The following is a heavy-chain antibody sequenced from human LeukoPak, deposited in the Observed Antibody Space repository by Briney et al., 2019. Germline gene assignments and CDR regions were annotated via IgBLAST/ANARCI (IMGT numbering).Heavy chain of an antibody. CDR3: ARADSSVESSLDY. CDR2: SIAYSGNT. D-gene: IGHD3-22*01. J-gene: IGHJ4*02. CDR1: GYTFSCSG. V-gene: IGHV1-18*01. Sequence: ASVQVSGKASGYTFSCSGTSSVRQAPGQGLEGRGWSIAYSGNTNYAQKLQGRVTLTTYTSTSTAYMEPRSLRSDDTAVYYCARADSSVESSLDYWGQGTLVTVSS.